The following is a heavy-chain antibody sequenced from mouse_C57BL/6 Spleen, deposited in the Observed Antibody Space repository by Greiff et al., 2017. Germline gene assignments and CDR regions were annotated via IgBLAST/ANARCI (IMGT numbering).Heavy chain of an antibody. V-gene: IGHV3-6*01. Sequence: EVQLQESGPGLVKPSQSLSLTCSVTGYSIPSGYYWNCIRQFPGNKLEWMGYISYAGSHNYNPSLKNRISITRDPSKNQFFLKLNSVTTEDTATYYCARVAYWGQGTSVTVSS. J-gene: IGHJ4*01. CDR3: ARVAY. CDR1: GYSIPSGYY. CDR2: ISYAGSH.